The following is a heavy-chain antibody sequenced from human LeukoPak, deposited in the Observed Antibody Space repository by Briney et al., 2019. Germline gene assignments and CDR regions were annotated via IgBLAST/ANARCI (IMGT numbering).Heavy chain of an antibody. CDR1: GFTFSSYG. CDR2: ISYDGSNK. Sequence: GGSLRLSCAASGFTFSSYGMHWVRQAPGKGLEWVAVISYDGSNKYYADSVKGRFTISGDNSKNTLYLQMNSLRAEDTAVYYCAKDGSGSYEYYYMDVWGKGTTVTVSS. D-gene: IGHD3-10*01. J-gene: IGHJ6*03. CDR3: AKDGSGSYEYYYMDV. V-gene: IGHV3-30*18.